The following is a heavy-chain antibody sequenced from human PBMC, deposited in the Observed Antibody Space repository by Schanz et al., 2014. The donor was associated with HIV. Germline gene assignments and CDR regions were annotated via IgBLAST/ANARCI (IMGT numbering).Heavy chain of an antibody. V-gene: IGHV3-74*02. D-gene: IGHD2-15*01. J-gene: IGHJ6*02. CDR3: ARVANWDYYGMDV. CDR2: IKSDGSST. Sequence: QLLESGGGLVQPGGSLRLSCTASGISVTGDWMSWVRRAPGKGLVWVSRIKSDGSSTSYADSVKGRFTISRDNAKNTLFLQMNSLRGEDTAVYYCARVANWDYYGMDVWGRGTTVTVSS. CDR1: GISVTGDW.